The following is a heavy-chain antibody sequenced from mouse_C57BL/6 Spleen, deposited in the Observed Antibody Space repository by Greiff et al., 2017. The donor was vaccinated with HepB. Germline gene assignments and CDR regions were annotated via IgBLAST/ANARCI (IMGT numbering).Heavy chain of an antibody. V-gene: IGHV1-50*01. CDR2: IDPSDSYT. Sequence: VKLQQPGAELVKPGASVKLSCKASGYTFTSYWMQWVKQRPGQGLEWIGEIDPSDSYTNYNQKFKGKATLTVDTSSSTAYMQLSSLTSEDSAVYYCARRDYEDYWGQGTTLTVSS. J-gene: IGHJ2*01. CDR1: GYTFTSYW. D-gene: IGHD2-4*01. CDR3: ARRDYEDY.